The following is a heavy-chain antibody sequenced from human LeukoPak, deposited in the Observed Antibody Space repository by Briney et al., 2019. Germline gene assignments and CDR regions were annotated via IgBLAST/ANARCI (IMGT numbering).Heavy chain of an antibody. CDR2: IYYSGST. CDR1: GGSISSYY. CDR3: ARGGYYYVLDAFDI. D-gene: IGHD3-10*02. J-gene: IGHJ3*02. V-gene: IGHV4-59*08. Sequence: SETLSLTCTVSGGSISSYYWSWIRQPPGKGLEWIGYIYYSGSTNYNPPLKSRVTISVDTSKNQFSLKLSSVTAADTAVYYCARGGYYYVLDAFDIWGQGTMVTVSS.